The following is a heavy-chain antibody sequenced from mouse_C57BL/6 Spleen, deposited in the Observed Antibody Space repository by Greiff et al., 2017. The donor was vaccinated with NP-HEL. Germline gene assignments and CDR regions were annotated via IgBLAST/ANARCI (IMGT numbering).Heavy chain of an antibody. V-gene: IGHV1-81*01. CDR1: GYTFTSYG. Sequence: VKLQESGAELARPGASVKLSCKASGYTFTSYGISWVKQRTGQGLEWIGEIYPRSGNTYYNEKFKGKATLTADKSSSTAYMELRRLTSEDSAVYFCAGGNRGRFAYWGQGTLVTVSA. J-gene: IGHJ3*01. CDR3: AGGNRGRFAY. D-gene: IGHD1-1*02. CDR2: IYPRSGNT.